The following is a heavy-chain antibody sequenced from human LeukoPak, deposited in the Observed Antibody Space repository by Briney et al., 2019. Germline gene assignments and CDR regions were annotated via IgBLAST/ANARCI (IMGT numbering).Heavy chain of an antibody. Sequence: GGSLRLSCAASGFTVSSNYMSWVRQAPGKGLEWVSVIYSGGSTYYADSVKGRFTISRDNAKNSLYLQMNSLRAEDTAVYYCARDSYSSSWYFDYWGQGTLVTVSS. V-gene: IGHV3-53*01. CDR2: IYSGGST. CDR1: GFTVSSNY. J-gene: IGHJ4*02. CDR3: ARDSYSSSWYFDY. D-gene: IGHD6-13*01.